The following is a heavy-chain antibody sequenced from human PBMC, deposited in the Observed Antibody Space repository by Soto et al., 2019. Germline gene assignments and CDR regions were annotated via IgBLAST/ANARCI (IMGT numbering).Heavy chain of an antibody. D-gene: IGHD1-1*01. CDR1: GYTFSTYG. Sequence: QVQLVQSGAEVKKPGASVKVSCKASGYTFSTYGFSWVRQAPGQGLEWMGWIGADNGDTNYAQNFHGRVTMTTDTSPTTSYMELRSLTSYDTAVYFCAIDWKGAEGFDPWGQGTRVTVSS. CDR2: IGADNGDT. CDR3: AIDWKGAEGFDP. V-gene: IGHV1-18*01. J-gene: IGHJ5*02.